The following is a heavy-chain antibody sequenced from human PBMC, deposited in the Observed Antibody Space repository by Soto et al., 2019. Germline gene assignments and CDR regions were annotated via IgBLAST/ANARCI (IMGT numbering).Heavy chain of an antibody. CDR3: ARDKADGRLNYYYYGMDV. J-gene: IGHJ6*02. Sequence: PSETLSLTCTVSGGSVSSGSYYWSWIRQPPGKGLEWIGYIYYSGSTNYKPSLKSRVTISVDTSKNQFSLKLSSVTAADTAVYYCARDKADGRLNYYYYGMDVWGQGTTVTVSS. D-gene: IGHD2-8*01. V-gene: IGHV4-61*01. CDR2: IYYSGST. CDR1: GGSVSSGSYY.